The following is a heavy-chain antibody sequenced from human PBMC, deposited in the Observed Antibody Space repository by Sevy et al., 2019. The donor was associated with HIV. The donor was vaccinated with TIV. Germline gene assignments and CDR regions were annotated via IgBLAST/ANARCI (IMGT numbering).Heavy chain of an antibody. V-gene: IGHV3-23*01. CDR2: ISGSGGST. J-gene: IGHJ4*02. Sequence: GGSLRLSCAASGFTFSSYAMSWVRQAPGKGLEWVSAISGSGGSTYYADSVKGRFTISRDNSKNMLYLQMNSLRAEDTAVYYCAKDIYDFWSGYYGGGYFDYWGQGTLVTVSS. D-gene: IGHD3-3*01. CDR3: AKDIYDFWSGYYGGGYFDY. CDR1: GFTFSSYA.